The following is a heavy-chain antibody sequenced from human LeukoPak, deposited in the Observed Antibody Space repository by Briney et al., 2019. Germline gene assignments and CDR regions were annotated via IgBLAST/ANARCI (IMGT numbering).Heavy chain of an antibody. CDR1: GGTFSSYA. Sequence: ASLKVSCKASGGTFSSYAISWVRQAPGQGLEWMGRIIPILGIANYAQKFQGRVTITADKSTSTAYMELSSLRSEDTAVYYCARGGGKRDRGDYWGQGTLVTVSS. J-gene: IGHJ4*02. CDR3: ARGGGKRDRGDY. D-gene: IGHD4-23*01. CDR2: IIPILGIA. V-gene: IGHV1-69*04.